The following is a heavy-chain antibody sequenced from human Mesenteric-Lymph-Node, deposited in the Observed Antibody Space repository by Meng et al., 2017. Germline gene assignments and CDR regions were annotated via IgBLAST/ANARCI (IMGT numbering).Heavy chain of an antibody. CDR3: AREKYYYDSSGLFDY. V-gene: IGHV1-2*06. CDR1: GYTFTGYY. D-gene: IGHD3-22*01. CDR2: INPNSGGT. J-gene: IGHJ4*02. Sequence: QVTLVRSGAEVKKPGASGKVSCMASGYTFTGYYMHWVRQAPGQGLEWMGRINPNSGGTNYAQKFQGRVTMTRDTSISTAYMELSRLRSDDTAVYYCAREKYYYDSSGLFDYWGQGTLVTVSS.